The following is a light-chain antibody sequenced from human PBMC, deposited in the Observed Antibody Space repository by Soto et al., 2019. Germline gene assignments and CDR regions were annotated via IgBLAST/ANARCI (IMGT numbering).Light chain of an antibody. V-gene: IGKV3-20*01. CDR2: GSS. Sequence: EIVLTQSPDTLSLSPGERVTLSCRASQSVTNSYLAWYQQKPGQGPRLLIHGSSSRATGTPDRFSGSGSGTDFTLTISRLEPEDFAVYYCQQYGATPVTFGQGTKLDIK. CDR3: QQYGATPVT. J-gene: IGKJ1*01. CDR1: QSVTNSY.